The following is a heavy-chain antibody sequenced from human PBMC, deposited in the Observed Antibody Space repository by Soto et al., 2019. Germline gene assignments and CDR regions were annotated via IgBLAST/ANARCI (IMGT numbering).Heavy chain of an antibody. V-gene: IGHV4-39*01. J-gene: IGHJ4*02. CDR2: IYYSGIT. D-gene: IGHD2-21*02. CDR1: EESISIRSYY. Sequence: AETLSLTCTVTEESISIRSYYWGWIRQPPGKGLEWIGSIYYSGITYNHPSLRSRVSMSIDTSKDQFSLKLESVTAADTAVYFCARQRTSVVTKAYFDVWGPGSMVTVSS. CDR3: ARQRTSVVTKAYFDV.